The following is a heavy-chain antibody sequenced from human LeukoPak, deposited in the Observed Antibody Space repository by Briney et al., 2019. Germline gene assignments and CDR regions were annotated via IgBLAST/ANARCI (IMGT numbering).Heavy chain of an antibody. CDR1: GGSISSYY. J-gene: IGHJ5*02. D-gene: IGHD3-3*01. CDR2: IYYSGST. CDR3: ARGNNPAITIFGVVIRTVWFDP. Sequence: SETLSLTCTVSGGSISSYYWSWIRQPPGKGLEWIGYIYYSGSTNYNPSLKSRVTISVDTSKNQFSLKLSSVTAADTAVYYCARGNNPAITIFGVVIRTVWFDPWGQGTLVTVSS. V-gene: IGHV4-59*12.